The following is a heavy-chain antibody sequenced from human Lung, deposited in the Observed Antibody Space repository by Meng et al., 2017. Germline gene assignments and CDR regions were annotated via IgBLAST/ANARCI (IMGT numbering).Heavy chain of an antibody. Sequence: QLRHGGAGLLNPSETLSLTCVGSGGSFSDYYWSWIRQPPGKGLEWIGEINHSGSTNYNPSLESRATISVDTSQNNLSLKLSSVTAADSAVYYCARGPTTMAHDFDYWGQGTLVAVSS. CDR1: GGSFSDYY. D-gene: IGHD4-11*01. CDR3: ARGPTTMAHDFDY. J-gene: IGHJ4*02. V-gene: IGHV4-34*01. CDR2: INHSGST.